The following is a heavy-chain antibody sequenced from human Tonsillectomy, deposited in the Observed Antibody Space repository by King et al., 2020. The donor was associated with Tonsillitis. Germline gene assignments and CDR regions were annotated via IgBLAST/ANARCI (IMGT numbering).Heavy chain of an antibody. CDR1: GGSISGYY. V-gene: IGHV4-59*01. CDR2: IYYSGNT. CDR3: ARDRNTAMLTHGMDV. D-gene: IGHD5-18*01. J-gene: IGHJ6*02. Sequence: VQLVESGPGLVKPSETLSLTCTVSGGSISGYYWSWIRQPPGKGLEWIGYIYYSGNTDYNPSLKSRVTILVDTSKNQFPLKLSSVTAADTAVYYCARDRNTAMLTHGMDVWGQGTTVTVSS.